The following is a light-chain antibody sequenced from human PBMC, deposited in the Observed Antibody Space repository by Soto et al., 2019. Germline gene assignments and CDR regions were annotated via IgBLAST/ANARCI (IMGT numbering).Light chain of an antibody. CDR1: QSISSW. Sequence: DIQMTQSPSTLSASVGDRVTITCRASQSISSWLAWYQQKPGKAPKVLIYKASSLESGVPSRFSGSGSETEFTLTISSLQPDDFGTYYCQQYDSYPRTFGQGTRVEI. CDR3: QQYDSYPRT. CDR2: KAS. V-gene: IGKV1-5*03. J-gene: IGKJ1*01.